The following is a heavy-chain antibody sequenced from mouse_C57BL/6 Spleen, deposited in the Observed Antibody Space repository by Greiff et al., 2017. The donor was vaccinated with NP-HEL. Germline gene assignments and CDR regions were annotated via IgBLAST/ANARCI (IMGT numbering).Heavy chain of an antibody. CDR1: GFTFSSYG. Sequence: DVMLVESGGDLVKPGGSLKLSCAASGFTFSSYGMSWVRQTPDKRLEWVATISSGGSYTYYPDSVKGRFTISRDNAKNTLYLQMSSLKSEDTAMYYCARVGFAYWGQGTLVTVSA. J-gene: IGHJ3*01. CDR2: ISSGGSYT. V-gene: IGHV5-6*02. CDR3: ARVGFAY.